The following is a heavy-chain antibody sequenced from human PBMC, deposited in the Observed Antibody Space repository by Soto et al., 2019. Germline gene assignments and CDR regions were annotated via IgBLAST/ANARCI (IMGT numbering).Heavy chain of an antibody. V-gene: IGHV3-33*01. CDR1: GFTFRHYG. CDR2: IFLDGPRK. Sequence: QVQFVESGGGVVQPGGSLRLSCAASGFTFRHYGLHWVRQAPGKGLAWVAVIFLDGPRKYYADSVKGRITSSRDNSNHTLYLQMDSLSAEVTAIYYCATSHAQLRSLDHWGPGTLVTVSS. J-gene: IGHJ4*02. D-gene: IGHD1-1*01. CDR3: ATSHAQLRSLDH.